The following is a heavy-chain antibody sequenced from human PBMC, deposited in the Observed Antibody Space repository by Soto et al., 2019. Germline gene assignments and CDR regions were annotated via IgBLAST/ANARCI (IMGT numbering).Heavy chain of an antibody. V-gene: IGHV3-7*04. D-gene: IGHD3-10*01. CDR2: IKHDGNEK. Sequence: EVHLDESGGGLVQPGGSLRLSCVASGFTFSDYWMSWVRQVPGRGPEWLANIKHDGNEKYYVDFVKGRFTISRDNAKNSLFLQMNSLRVEDTAVYYCARGTYHYGSGSPFDYWGQGTLVTVSS. CDR3: ARGTYHYGSGSPFDY. J-gene: IGHJ4*02. CDR1: GFTFSDYW.